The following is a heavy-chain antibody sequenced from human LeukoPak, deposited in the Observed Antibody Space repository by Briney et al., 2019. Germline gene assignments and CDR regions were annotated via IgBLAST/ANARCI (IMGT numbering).Heavy chain of an antibody. V-gene: IGHV3-23*01. J-gene: IGHJ4*02. CDR2: ISGSGGST. CDR1: GFTFSSYA. D-gene: IGHD6-19*01. CDR3: AKGSQWLITFFDY. Sequence: GGSLRLSCAASGFTFSSYAMSWVRQAPGKGLEWVSAISGSGGSTYYADSVKGRFTISSDNSKNTLYLQMNSLRAEDRAVYYGAKGSQWLITFFDYWGQGTLVTVSS.